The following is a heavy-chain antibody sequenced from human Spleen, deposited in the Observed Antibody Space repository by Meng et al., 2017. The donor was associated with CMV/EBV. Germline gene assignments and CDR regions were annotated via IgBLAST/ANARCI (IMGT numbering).Heavy chain of an antibody. CDR2: INHSGST. V-gene: IGHV4-34*01. D-gene: IGHD1-14*01. CDR3: ARYPDWDYYYGMDV. Sequence: SETLSLTCAVYGGSFSGYYWSWIRQPPGKGLEWIGEINHSGSTNYNPSLKSRVTISLDTSKNQFSLKLSSVTDADTAVYYCARYPDWDYYYGMDVWGQGTTVTVSS. J-gene: IGHJ6*02. CDR1: GGSFSGYY.